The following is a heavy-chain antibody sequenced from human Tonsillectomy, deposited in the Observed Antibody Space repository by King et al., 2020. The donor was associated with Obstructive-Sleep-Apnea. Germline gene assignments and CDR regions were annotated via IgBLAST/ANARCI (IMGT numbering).Heavy chain of an antibody. CDR1: GGSISSYY. V-gene: IGHV4-59*08. CDR3: AGHFSGNEPHFDY. D-gene: IGHD1-14*01. J-gene: IGHJ4*02. Sequence: VQLQESGPGLVKPSETLSLTCTVSGGSISSYYWSWIRQPPGKGLEWIGYIYYSGSTNYNPSLKSRVTISIDTSKNQFSLKLSSVTAADTAVYYCAGHFSGNEPHFDYWGQGTLVTVSS. CDR2: IYYSGST.